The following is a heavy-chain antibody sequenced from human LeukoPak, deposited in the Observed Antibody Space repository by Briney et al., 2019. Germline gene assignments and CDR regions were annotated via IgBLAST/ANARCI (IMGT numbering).Heavy chain of an antibody. Sequence: ASVKVSCKASGYTFTVYFIHWVRQAPGQGLEWMGWINPNSGGTNCAQKFQGRVSMTRDTSISTAYMELSRLRSDDTAVFYRAVDSSASDLDYWGQGTLVSVSS. V-gene: IGHV1-2*02. D-gene: IGHD3-22*01. J-gene: IGHJ4*02. CDR2: INPNSGGT. CDR3: AVDSSASDLDY. CDR1: GYTFTVYF.